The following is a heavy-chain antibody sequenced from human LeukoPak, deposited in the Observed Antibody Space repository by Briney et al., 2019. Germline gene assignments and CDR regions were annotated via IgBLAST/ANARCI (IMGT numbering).Heavy chain of an antibody. Sequence: GGSLRLSCAASGFTFSSYSMNWVRQAPGKGLEWVSSISSSSSYIYYADSVKGRFTISRDNAKNSLYLQMNSLRAEDTAVYYCAKTHLYDFWSGLFDYWGQGTLVTVSS. D-gene: IGHD3-3*01. V-gene: IGHV3-21*04. J-gene: IGHJ4*02. CDR2: ISSSSSYI. CDR3: AKTHLYDFWSGLFDY. CDR1: GFTFSSYS.